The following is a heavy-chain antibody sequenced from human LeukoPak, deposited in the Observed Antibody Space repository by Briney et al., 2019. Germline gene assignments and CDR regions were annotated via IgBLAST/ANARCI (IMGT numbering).Heavy chain of an antibody. V-gene: IGHV1-2*02. CDR3: ARDFSPYHAFDI. CDR2: INPYSGDT. J-gene: IGHJ3*02. Sequence: ASVKVSCKASGYTFTGYYMHWVRQAPGQGLEWMGWINPYSGDTMYAQKFQGRVTMTRDTSISTAYMELNRLRSDDTAVYYCARDFSPYHAFDIWGQGTMVTVSS. CDR1: GYTFTGYY. D-gene: IGHD2-2*02.